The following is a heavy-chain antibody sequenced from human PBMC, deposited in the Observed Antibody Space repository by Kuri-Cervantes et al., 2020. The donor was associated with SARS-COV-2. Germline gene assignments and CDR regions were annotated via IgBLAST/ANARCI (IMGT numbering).Heavy chain of an antibody. V-gene: IGHV4-39*01. CDR1: GESLSDYY. CDR3: ARQMMSSITIFGVVITRNWFDP. Sequence: SQTLSLTCAVYGESLSDYYWGWIRQPPGKGLEWIGSIYYSGSTYYNPSLKSRVTISVDTSKNQFSLKLSSVTAADTAVYYCARQMMSSITIFGVVITRNWFDPWGQGTLVTVSS. CDR2: IYYSGST. J-gene: IGHJ5*02. D-gene: IGHD3-3*01.